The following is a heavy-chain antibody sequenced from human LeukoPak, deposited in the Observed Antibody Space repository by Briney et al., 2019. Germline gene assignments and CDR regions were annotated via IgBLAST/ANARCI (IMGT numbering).Heavy chain of an antibody. D-gene: IGHD3-3*01. Sequence: GESLKISCKGSGYSFTSYWIGWVRQMPGKGLEWVGIIYPGDSDTRYSPSFQGQVTISADKSISTAYLQWSSLKASDTAMYYCARGGIDFWSGYYAREFDYWGQGTLVTVSS. J-gene: IGHJ4*02. CDR2: IYPGDSDT. CDR3: ARGGIDFWSGYYAREFDY. V-gene: IGHV5-51*01. CDR1: GYSFTSYW.